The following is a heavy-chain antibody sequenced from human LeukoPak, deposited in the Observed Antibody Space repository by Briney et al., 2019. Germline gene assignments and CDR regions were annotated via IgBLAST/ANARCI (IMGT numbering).Heavy chain of an antibody. J-gene: IGHJ4*02. CDR1: GFTVSSYY. D-gene: IGHD3-22*01. V-gene: IGHV3-53*05. CDR2: IYSGGST. Sequence: PGGSLRLSCAASGFTVSSYYMTWVRQAPGKGLEWVSIIYSGGSTYYADSVKGRFTISRDNSKNTLFLQMNSLRPEDTAVYHCAKVALFSGYYPPFDYWGQGTLVTVSS. CDR3: AKVALFSGYYPPFDY.